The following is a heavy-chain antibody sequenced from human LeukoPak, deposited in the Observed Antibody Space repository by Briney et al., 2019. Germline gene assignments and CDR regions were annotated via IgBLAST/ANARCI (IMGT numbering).Heavy chain of an antibody. CDR1: GFTFSTYA. V-gene: IGHV3-23*01. CDR3: AKSGGLSGSGRLAMDV. CDR2: ISGSDGST. Sequence: GGSLRLSCAASGFTFSTYAMSWVRLAPGKGLEWVSGISGSDGSTYYADSVKGRFTSSRDNSNNTLYVQMNSLRVEDTAVYYCAKSGGLSGSGRLAMDVWGQGTTVTVSS. D-gene: IGHD3-10*01. J-gene: IGHJ6*02.